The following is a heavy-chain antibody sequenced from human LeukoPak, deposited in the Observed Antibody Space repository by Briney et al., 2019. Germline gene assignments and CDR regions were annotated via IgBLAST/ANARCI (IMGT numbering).Heavy chain of an antibody. V-gene: IGHV3-30*03. J-gene: IGHJ4*02. CDR2: ISYDGSNK. CDR1: GFTFSSYG. Sequence: PGGSLRLSCAASGFTFSSYGMHWVRQAPGKGLEWVAVISYDGSNKYYADSVKGRFTISRDNSKNTLYLQMNSLRAEDTAVYYCARQGWGLAFDYWGQGTLVTVSS. CDR3: ARQGWGLAFDY. D-gene: IGHD7-27*01.